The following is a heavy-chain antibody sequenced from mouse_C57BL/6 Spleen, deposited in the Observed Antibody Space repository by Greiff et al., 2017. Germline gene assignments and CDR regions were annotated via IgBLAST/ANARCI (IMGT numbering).Heavy chain of an antibody. J-gene: IGHJ1*03. Sequence: QVQLQQPGAELVMPGASVKLSCKASGYTFTSYWMHWVKQRPGQGLEWIGEIDPSDSYTNYNQKFKGKSTLTVDKSSSTAYMQLSSLTSEDSAVYYCARYAITTVVARYFDVWGTGTTVTVSS. CDR3: ARYAITTVVARYFDV. V-gene: IGHV1-69*01. CDR2: IDPSDSYT. CDR1: GYTFTSYW. D-gene: IGHD1-1*01.